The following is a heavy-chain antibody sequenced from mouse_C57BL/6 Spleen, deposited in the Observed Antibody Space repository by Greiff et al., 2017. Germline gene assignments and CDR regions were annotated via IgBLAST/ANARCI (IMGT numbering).Heavy chain of an antibody. CDR2: INYDGSSA. CDR3: ARGYDYDGGYAMDY. J-gene: IGHJ4*01. Sequence: EVKLMESEGGLVQPGSSMKLSCTASGFTFSDYYMAWVRQVPEKGLEWVANINYDGSSAYYLDSLKSRFIISRDNAKNILYLQMSSLKSEDTATYYCARGYDYDGGYAMDYWGQGTSVTVSS. CDR1: GFTFSDYY. D-gene: IGHD2-4*01. V-gene: IGHV5-16*01.